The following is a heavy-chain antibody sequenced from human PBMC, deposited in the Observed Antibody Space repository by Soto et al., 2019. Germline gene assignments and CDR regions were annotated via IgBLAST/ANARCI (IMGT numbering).Heavy chain of an antibody. CDR3: ARRYGSAIDY. J-gene: IGHJ4*02. D-gene: IGHD1-26*01. Sequence: SETLSLTCTVSGVSIRSYYWSWIRQPPGKGLEWIGYIYYSGSTNYNPSLKSRVTISVDTSKNQFSLKLSSVTAADTAVYYCARRYGSAIDYWGQGTQVTVS. V-gene: IGHV4-59*08. CDR1: GVSIRSYY. CDR2: IYYSGST.